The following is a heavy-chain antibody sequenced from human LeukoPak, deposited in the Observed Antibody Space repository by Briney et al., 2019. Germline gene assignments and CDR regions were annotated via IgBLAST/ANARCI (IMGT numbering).Heavy chain of an antibody. CDR2: IYYSGST. V-gene: IGHV4-59*01. J-gene: IGHJ6*02. CDR1: GGSISSYY. Sequence: SETLSLTCTVSGGSISSYYWSWIRQPPGKGLEWIGYIYYSGSTNYNPSLKSRVTISVDTSKNQFSLKLSSVTAADTAVYYCARDTVSRIAARPYYYYYYGMDVWGQGTTVTVSS. D-gene: IGHD6-6*01. CDR3: ARDTVSRIAARPYYYYYYGMDV.